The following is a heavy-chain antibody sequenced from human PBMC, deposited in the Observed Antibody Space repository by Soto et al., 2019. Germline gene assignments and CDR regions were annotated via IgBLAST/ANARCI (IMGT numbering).Heavy chain of an antibody. Sequence: SETLSLTCAVSGYSISSGYYWGWIRQPPGEGLEWIGSIYHSGSTYYNPSLKSRVTISVDTSKNQFSLKLSSVTAADTAVYYCARVYYDSGAYYYDYFDYWGQGTLLTVSS. J-gene: IGHJ4*02. CDR1: GYSISSGYY. V-gene: IGHV4-38-2*01. CDR2: IYHSGST. D-gene: IGHD3-22*01. CDR3: ARVYYDSGAYYYDYFDY.